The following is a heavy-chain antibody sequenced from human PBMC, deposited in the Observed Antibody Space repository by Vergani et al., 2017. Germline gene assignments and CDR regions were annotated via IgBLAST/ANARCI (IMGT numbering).Heavy chain of an antibody. CDR1: GGTFSSYA. CDR3: ARDKRFWEWSHYYMDV. Sequence: QVQLVQSGAEVKKPGSSVNVSCKASGGTFSSYAISWVRQAPGQGLEWMGRIIPILGTANYAQKFQGRVTITADESTSTAYMELSSLRSEDTAVYYCARDKRFWEWSHYYMDVWGKGTTVTVAS. V-gene: IGHV1-69*11. J-gene: IGHJ6*03. D-gene: IGHD3-3*01. CDR2: IIPILGTA.